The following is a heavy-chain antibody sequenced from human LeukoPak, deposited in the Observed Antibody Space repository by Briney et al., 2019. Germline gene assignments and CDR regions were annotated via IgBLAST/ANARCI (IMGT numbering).Heavy chain of an antibody. CDR1: GITFSSYA. D-gene: IGHD3-10*01. V-gene: IGHV3-23*01. Sequence: GGSLRLSGAASGITFSSYAMSWVRQAPGKGLEWVSAISGSGGSTYYADSVKGRFTISRDNSKNTLYLQMNSLRAEDTAVYYRASSYGSRSYYGVFDYWDQGTLVTVSS. J-gene: IGHJ4*02. CDR2: ISGSGGST. CDR3: ASSYGSRSYYGVFDY.